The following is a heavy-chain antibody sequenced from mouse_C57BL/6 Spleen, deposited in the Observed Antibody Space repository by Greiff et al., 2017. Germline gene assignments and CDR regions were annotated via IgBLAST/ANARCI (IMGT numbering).Heavy chain of an antibody. D-gene: IGHD2-2*01. V-gene: IGHV1-61*01. CDR3: ARGYGYDGDYAMDY. CDR2: IYPSDSET. CDR1: GYTFTSSW. J-gene: IGHJ4*01. Sequence: QVQLQQPGAELVRPGSSVKLSCKASGYTFTSSWMDWVKQRPGQGLEWIGNIYPSDSETHYNQKFKDKATLTVDKSSSTAYMQLSSLTSEDSAVYYCARGYGYDGDYAMDYWGQGTSVTVSS.